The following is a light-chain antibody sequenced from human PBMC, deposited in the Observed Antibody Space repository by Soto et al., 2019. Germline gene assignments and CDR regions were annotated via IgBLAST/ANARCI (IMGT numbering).Light chain of an antibody. CDR3: QQYGSSPPIT. CDR1: QNVGNNY. Sequence: ENVLTQSPGTLSLSPGKRATLSCRASQNVGNNYLAWYQQKPGQAPRLLIYHATSRATGIPDRFSGSGSGTDFTLTISRLEPEDFALYYCQQYGSSPPITFGQGTRLEIE. V-gene: IGKV3-20*01. CDR2: HAT. J-gene: IGKJ5*01.